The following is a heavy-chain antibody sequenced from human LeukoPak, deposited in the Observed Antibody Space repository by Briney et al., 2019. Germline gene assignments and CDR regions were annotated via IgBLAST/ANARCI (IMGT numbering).Heavy chain of an antibody. J-gene: IGHJ5*02. V-gene: IGHV1-18*01. CDR2: ISGYNANT. D-gene: IGHD3-16*01. CDR3: ARDRGRYNWFDP. Sequence: ASVKVSCKASGYTFTMYGISWVRRAPGQGLEWMGWISGYNANTDYAQKFQGRVTMTTDTSTSTAYMELRSLRSDDTAVYYCARDRGRYNWFDPWGQGTLVTVSS. CDR1: GYTFTMYG.